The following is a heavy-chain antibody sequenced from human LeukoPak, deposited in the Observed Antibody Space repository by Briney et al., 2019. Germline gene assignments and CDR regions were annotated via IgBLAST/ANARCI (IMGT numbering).Heavy chain of an antibody. V-gene: IGHV4-38-2*01. CDR3: ARHQYYDSRGSHYYSYYHMDV. J-gene: IGHJ6*03. CDR1: GDSISSVYY. Sequence: PSETLSLTCAVSGDSISSVYYWGWIRQPPGKGLEWVGTIYHSGTSYYNPSLKSRVTISLDTSKNQFSLKLSSATAADTAVYYCARHQYYDSRGSHYYSYYHMDVWGKGTTVTVSS. CDR2: IYHSGTS. D-gene: IGHD3-22*01.